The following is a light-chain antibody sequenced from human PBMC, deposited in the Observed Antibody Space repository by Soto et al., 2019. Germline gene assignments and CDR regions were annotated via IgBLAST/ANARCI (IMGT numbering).Light chain of an antibody. CDR3: SSYITSAPYV. CDR2: EVT. Sequence: QSVLTQPASVSGSPGQSITISCTGTSSDVGAYNFVSWYQHHPGRAPKLIIYEVTIRPSGVSNRFSGSKSGNTASLTISGLQAEDEADYYCSSYITSAPYVFGSGTKVTVL. CDR1: SSDVGAYNF. V-gene: IGLV2-14*01. J-gene: IGLJ1*01.